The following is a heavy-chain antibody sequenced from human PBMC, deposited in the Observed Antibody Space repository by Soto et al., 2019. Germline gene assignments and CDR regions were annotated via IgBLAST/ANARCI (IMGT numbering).Heavy chain of an antibody. CDR2: IWYDGSNK. V-gene: IGHV3-33*01. CDR3: ARDGAVTIVGVEIDY. J-gene: IGHJ4*02. CDR1: GFTFSSYG. D-gene: IGHD3-3*01. Sequence: QVQLVESGGGVVQPGRSLRLSCAASGFTFSSYGMHWVRQAPGKGLEWVAVIWYDGSNKYYADSVKGRFTICRDNSKNTLYLQRNSLRAEDTAVYYWARDGAVTIVGVEIDYWGQGTLVTVSS.